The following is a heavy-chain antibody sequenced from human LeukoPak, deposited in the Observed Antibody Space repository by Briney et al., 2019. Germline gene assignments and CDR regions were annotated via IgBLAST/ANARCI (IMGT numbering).Heavy chain of an antibody. D-gene: IGHD5-18*01. J-gene: IGHJ5*02. V-gene: IGHV3-74*01. CDR1: GFTFSNYW. CDR3: ARGGYTYGHGWFDP. Sequence: PGGSLRLSCAASGFTFSNYWPHWVRHAPGRGLVWVSRIDANAKTTSYADSVKGRFPISTDNATKTLYLQMNSLRAEGTAVYYCARGGYTYGHGWFDPWGQGTLVTVSS. CDR2: IDANAKTT.